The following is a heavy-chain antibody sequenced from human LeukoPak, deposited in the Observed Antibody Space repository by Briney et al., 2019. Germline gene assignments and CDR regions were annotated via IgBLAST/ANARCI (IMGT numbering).Heavy chain of an antibody. CDR2: MRYDGRNK. D-gene: IGHD3-10*01. V-gene: IGHV3-30*02. CDR1: GFTFSSYG. Sequence: GGSLRLSCAASGFTFSSYGMHWVRQAPGKGLEWVAFMRYDGRNKYYADSVKGRFTISRDNSKNTLYLQMNSLRAEDTAVYYCAKEKATMVRGVIISPSFDYWGQGTLVTVSS. J-gene: IGHJ4*02. CDR3: AKEKATMVRGVIISPSFDY.